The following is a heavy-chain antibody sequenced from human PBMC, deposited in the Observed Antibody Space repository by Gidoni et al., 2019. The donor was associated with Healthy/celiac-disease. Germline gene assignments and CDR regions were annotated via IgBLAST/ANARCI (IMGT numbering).Heavy chain of an antibody. J-gene: IGHJ6*02. Sequence: QVQLQQWGAGLLKPSETLSLTCAVYGGSFSGYYWSWIRQPPGKGLEWIGEINHSGSTNYNPSLKSRVTISVDTSKNQFSLKLSSVTAADTAVYYCARGSARINHKTHYYYYGMDVWGQGTTVTVSS. CDR3: ARGSARINHKTHYYYYGMDV. CDR1: GGSFSGYY. D-gene: IGHD2-15*01. V-gene: IGHV4-34*01. CDR2: INHSGST.